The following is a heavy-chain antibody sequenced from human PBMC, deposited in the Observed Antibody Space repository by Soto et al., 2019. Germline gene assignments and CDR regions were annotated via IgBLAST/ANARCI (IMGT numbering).Heavy chain of an antibody. J-gene: IGHJ4*02. CDR2: ILYSGST. CDR1: GGSITRNNHY. D-gene: IGHD6-19*01. CDR3: ARLGSSGWYQGSDFDY. V-gene: IGHV4-39*01. Sequence: QLQLQESGPGLVKPSETLSLTCIVSGGSITRNNHYWGWIRQSPGKGLAWIGSILYSGSTNYNPSLRSRVTLSVETSKNQFSLKMSSVTAADTAVYYCARLGSSGWYQGSDFDYWGQGTLVTVSS.